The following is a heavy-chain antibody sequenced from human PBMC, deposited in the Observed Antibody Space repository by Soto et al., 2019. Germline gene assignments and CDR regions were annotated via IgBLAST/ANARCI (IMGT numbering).Heavy chain of an antibody. J-gene: IGHJ4*02. CDR3: ARSDGRY. V-gene: IGHV4-61*08. Sequence: PSETLSLTCTVSGGSVTTGGWYWNWIRQPPGGGLEWIGHVYYTGATDYNPSVRSRVTISVDTSKNQFSLKLRSVTAADTAIYYCARSDGRYWGQGTLVTVSS. CDR2: VYYTGAT. CDR1: GGSVTTGGWY.